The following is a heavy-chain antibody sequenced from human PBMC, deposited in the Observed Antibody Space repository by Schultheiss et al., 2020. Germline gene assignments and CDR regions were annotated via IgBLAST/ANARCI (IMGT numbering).Heavy chain of an antibody. CDR3: GRELYSSQT. J-gene: IGHJ4*02. CDR1: GFTFSDYY. D-gene: IGHD6-19*01. CDR2: INHSGST. V-gene: IGHV4-34*09. Sequence: LRLSCAASGFTFSDYYMSWIRQAPGKGLEWIGEINHSGSTNYNPSLKSRVTISVDTSKNQFSLKLSSVTAADTAVYYCGRELYSSQTWGQGTLVTVSS.